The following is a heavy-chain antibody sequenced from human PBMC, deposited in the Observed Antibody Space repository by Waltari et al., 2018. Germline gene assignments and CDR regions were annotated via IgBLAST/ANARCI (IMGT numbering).Heavy chain of an antibody. CDR1: GFTFTSYS. CDR3: ARGYYGDYVSDY. V-gene: IGHV3-48*01. D-gene: IGHD4-17*01. CDR2: ISSRSSTI. Sequence: EVQLVESGGGLVQPGGSLRLSCAASGFTFTSYSLNWVRQAPGKGLEWVSYISSRSSTIYYADSVKGRFTISRDNAKNSLYLQMNSLRAEDTAVYYCARGYYGDYVSDYWGQGTLVTVSS. J-gene: IGHJ4*02.